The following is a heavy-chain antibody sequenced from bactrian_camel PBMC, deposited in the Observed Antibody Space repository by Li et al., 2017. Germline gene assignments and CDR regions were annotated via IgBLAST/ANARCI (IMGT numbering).Heavy chain of an antibody. CDR3: AADLGWCGSAPLQREFRN. CDR1: GYTYTSGC. J-gene: IGHJ4*01. CDR2: IYSGGEPT. D-gene: IGHD6*01. V-gene: IGHV3S28*01. Sequence: QLVESGGGLVQPGGSLTLSCEVSGYTYTSGCIGWFRQVGGEREGVAGIYSGGEPTYYDESVKGRFTISKENADASSTLYLHMNTLAPEDSATYYCAADLGWCGSAPLQREFRNWGQGTQVTVS.